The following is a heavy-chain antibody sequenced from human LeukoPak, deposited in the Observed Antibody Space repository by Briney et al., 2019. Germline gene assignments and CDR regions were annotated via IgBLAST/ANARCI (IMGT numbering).Heavy chain of an antibody. CDR3: AKDHPDDYGDYIDY. CDR2: ISYDGSNE. D-gene: IGHD4-17*01. V-gene: IGHV3-30*18. Sequence: GRSLRLSCAASGFTFSSYGMHWVRQAPGKGLEWVAVISYDGSNEYYADSVKGRFTISRDNSKNTLYLQMNSLRAEDTAVYYCAKDHPDDYGDYIDYWGQGTLVTVSS. CDR1: GFTFSSYG. J-gene: IGHJ4*02.